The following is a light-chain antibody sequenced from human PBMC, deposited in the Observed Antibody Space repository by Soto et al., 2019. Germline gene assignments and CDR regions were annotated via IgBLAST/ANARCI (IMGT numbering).Light chain of an antibody. CDR3: QQRSNWPLT. CDR1: QSVRSH. V-gene: IGKV3-11*01. Sequence: EIVMTQSPATLSVSPGEIATLCWRASQSVRSHLAWYQQKPGQAPRLLIYDPSNRATGIPARFSGGGSGTDFTLTITSLEPDDFAVYYCQQRSNWPLTFAQGTRWIS. CDR2: DPS. J-gene: IGKJ1*01.